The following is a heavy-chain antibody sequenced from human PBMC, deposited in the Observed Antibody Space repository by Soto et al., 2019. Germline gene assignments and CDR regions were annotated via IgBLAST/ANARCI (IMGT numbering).Heavy chain of an antibody. CDR2: IWYDGSNK. CDR3: ARDRWGSLWFGGLLGRFYYYYGMDV. D-gene: IGHD3-10*01. CDR1: GFTFSSYG. V-gene: IGHV3-33*01. J-gene: IGHJ6*02. Sequence: GGSLRLSCAASGFTFSSYGMHWVRQAPGKGLEWVAVIWYDGSNKYYADSVKGRFTISRDNSKNTLYLQMNSLRAEDTAVYYCARDRWGSLWFGGLLGRFYYYYGMDVWGQGTTVTVSS.